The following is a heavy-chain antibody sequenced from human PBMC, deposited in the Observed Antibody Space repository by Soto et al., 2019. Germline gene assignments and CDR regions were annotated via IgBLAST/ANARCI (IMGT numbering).Heavy chain of an antibody. J-gene: IGHJ6*02. CDR3: ARGPPGYCSGGSCYGANYYYGMDV. CDR2: IIPILGIA. D-gene: IGHD2-15*01. V-gene: IGHV1-69*02. Sequence: SVKVSCKASGGTFSSYTISWVRQAPGQGLEWMGRIIPILGIANYAQKFQGRVTITADKSTSTAYMELSSLRSEDTAVYYCARGPPGYCSGGSCYGANYYYGMDVWGQGTTVTVSS. CDR1: GGTFSSYT.